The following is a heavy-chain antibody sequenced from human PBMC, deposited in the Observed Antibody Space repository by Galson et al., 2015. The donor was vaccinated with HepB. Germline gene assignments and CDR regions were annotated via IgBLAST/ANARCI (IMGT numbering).Heavy chain of an antibody. CDR2: INHGGST. CDR1: GGSFSGYY. D-gene: IGHD3-22*01. CDR3: ARRYYYDSIGYYYSGRLSAFDI. J-gene: IGHJ3*02. V-gene: IGHV4-34*01. Sequence: SETLSLTCAVYGGSFSGYYWSWIRQPPGKGLEWIGEINHGGSTNYNPSLKSRVTMSVGTSKIQFSLKLSSVTAADTAVYFCARRYYYDSIGYYYSGRLSAFDIWGQGTMVTVSS.